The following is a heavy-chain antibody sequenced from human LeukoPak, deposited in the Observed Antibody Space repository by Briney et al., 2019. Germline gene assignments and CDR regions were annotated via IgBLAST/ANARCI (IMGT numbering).Heavy chain of an antibody. V-gene: IGHV3-23*01. CDR2: ISGSGGST. CDR3: AKSGYCRSTSCYGHYYYYYGMDV. D-gene: IGHD2-2*03. CDR1: GFTFSSYA. Sequence: PGGSLRLSCAASGFTFSSYAMSWVRQAPGKGLEWVSAISGSGGSTYYADSVKGRFTISRDNSKNTLYLQMNSLRAEDTAVYYCAKSGYCRSTSCYGHYYYYYGMDVWGQGTMVTVSS. J-gene: IGHJ6*02.